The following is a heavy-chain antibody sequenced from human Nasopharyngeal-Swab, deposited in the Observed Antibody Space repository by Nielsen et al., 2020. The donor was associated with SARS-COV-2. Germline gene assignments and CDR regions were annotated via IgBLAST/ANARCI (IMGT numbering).Heavy chain of an antibody. CDR1: GFTFSSYV. Sequence: GGSLRLSCAASGFTFSSYVMSWVRQAPGKGLEWVSVISGSGTSTYYRDSVKGRFTISRDNSKNTVYLQMNSLRDEDTAVYYCAKEGGRFCSGGFCYQENWGQGTLVTVSS. J-gene: IGHJ4*02. CDR2: ISGSGTST. CDR3: AKEGGRFCSGGFCYQEN. V-gene: IGHV3-23*01. D-gene: IGHD2-15*01.